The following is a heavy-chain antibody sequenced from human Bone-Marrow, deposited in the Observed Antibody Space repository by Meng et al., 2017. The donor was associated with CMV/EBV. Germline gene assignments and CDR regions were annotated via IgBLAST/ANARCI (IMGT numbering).Heavy chain of an antibody. D-gene: IGHD6-6*01. V-gene: IGHV3-30*04. CDR3: ARGGFSASSPSDL. Sequence: GGSLRLSCAASGFTFSGYAFHWVRQAPGKGLEWVAVISYDGTNKLYADSVKGRFTLSRDNSKPTLYHQMTSLKSEDTALYYCARGGFSASSPSDLRGQGTLVTVSS. J-gene: IGHJ5*02. CDR2: ISYDGTNK. CDR1: GFTFSGYA.